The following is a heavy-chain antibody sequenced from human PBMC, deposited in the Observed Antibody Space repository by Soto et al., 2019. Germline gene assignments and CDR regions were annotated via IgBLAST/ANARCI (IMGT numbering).Heavy chain of an antibody. CDR1: GFTFSSYE. Sequence: QLGGSLILSCAASGFTFSSYEMNWVRQATGKGLEWVSYISSSGSNIYYADSVKGRFTISRDNAKNSLYLQMNSLRAEDRAVYYCARDQEGSGDREQAFDIWGQGTMVTVSS. V-gene: IGHV3-48*03. D-gene: IGHD7-27*01. CDR3: ARDQEGSGDREQAFDI. CDR2: ISSSGSNI. J-gene: IGHJ3*02.